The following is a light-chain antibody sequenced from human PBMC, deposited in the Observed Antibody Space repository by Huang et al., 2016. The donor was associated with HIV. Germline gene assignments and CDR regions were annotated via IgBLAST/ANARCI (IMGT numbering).Light chain of an antibody. Sequence: EIVVTQSPATVSVSPGERATLSCRASQSIGDNVAWYQQKPGQAPKRLLYGASMRATCIPARFSGSGSGTEFTLTISSLQSEDFAVYYCHQYNNWPPAWTFGQGTKVEIK. CDR2: GAS. V-gene: IGKV3-15*01. CDR1: QSIGDN. J-gene: IGKJ1*01. CDR3: HQYNNWPPAWT.